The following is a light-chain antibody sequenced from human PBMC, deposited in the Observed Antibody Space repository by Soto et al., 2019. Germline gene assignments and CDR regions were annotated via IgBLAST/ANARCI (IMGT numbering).Light chain of an antibody. CDR3: QQYNNLPLT. CDR1: QNINNN. Sequence: EIVMTQSPATLSVSPGERATISCRASQNINNNLAWYQQKPGQGPRLLIYGASSRATGIPARFSGSGYGTGFTLNINSLQSEDFAIYYCQQYNNLPLTFGGGTNVEIK. CDR2: GAS. V-gene: IGKV3-15*01. J-gene: IGKJ4*01.